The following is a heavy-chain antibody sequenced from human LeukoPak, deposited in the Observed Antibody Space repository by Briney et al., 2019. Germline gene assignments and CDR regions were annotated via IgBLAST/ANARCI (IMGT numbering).Heavy chain of an antibody. D-gene: IGHD5-24*01. CDR3: ARRRRDGYNSYYFDY. Sequence: ASVKVSCKASGYTFTSYGISWVRQAPGQGLEWMGWINPNSGGTNYAQKFQGRVTMTRDTSISTAYMELSRLRSDDTAVYYCARRRRDGYNSYYFDYWGQGTLVTVSS. V-gene: IGHV1-2*02. CDR1: GYTFTSYG. J-gene: IGHJ4*02. CDR2: INPNSGGT.